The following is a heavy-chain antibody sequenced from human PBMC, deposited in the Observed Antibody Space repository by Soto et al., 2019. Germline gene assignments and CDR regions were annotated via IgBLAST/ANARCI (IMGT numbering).Heavy chain of an antibody. V-gene: IGHV1-18*04. J-gene: IGHJ4*02. Sequence: ASVKVSCKASGYTFTSYGISWVRQAPGQGLEWMGWISAYNGNTNYAQKLQGRVTMTTDTSTSTAYMELRSLRSDDTAVYYCARVRKYDSSGYYLSPIDYWGQGTLVTVSS. CDR1: GYTFTSYG. CDR2: ISAYNGNT. CDR3: ARVRKYDSSGYYLSPIDY. D-gene: IGHD3-22*01.